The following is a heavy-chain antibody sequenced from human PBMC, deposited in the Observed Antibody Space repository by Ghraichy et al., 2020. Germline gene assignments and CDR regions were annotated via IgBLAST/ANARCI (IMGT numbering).Heavy chain of an antibody. J-gene: IGHJ4*02. CDR1: GFTFSSHW. CDR3: TTNSAWNYGY. CDR2: INRDGKDK. D-gene: IGHD1-7*01. Sequence: GVLNISCAASGFTFSSHWMSWVRQAPGKGLEWGANINRDGKDKYYMGSVRGRFTISRDNAKNSLYLQMNSLRAEDTAVYHCTTNSAWNYGYWGQGTLVPVSS. V-gene: IGHV3-7*01.